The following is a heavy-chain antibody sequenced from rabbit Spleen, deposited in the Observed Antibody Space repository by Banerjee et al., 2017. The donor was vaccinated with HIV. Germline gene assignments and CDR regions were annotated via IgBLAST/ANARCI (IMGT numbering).Heavy chain of an antibody. CDR1: GFSFSSSYY. V-gene: IGHV1S40*01. Sequence: QSLEESGGDLVKPEGSLTLTCTASGFSFSSSYYMCWVRQAPGKGLECIGCIYADRSGSTYYANWAKGRFTISRTSSTTVTLQMTSLTVADTATYFCARGFYVANGDIDGYGLWGPGTL. CDR2: IYADRSGST. D-gene: IGHD2-1*01. CDR3: ARGFYVANGDIDGYGL. J-gene: IGHJ4*01.